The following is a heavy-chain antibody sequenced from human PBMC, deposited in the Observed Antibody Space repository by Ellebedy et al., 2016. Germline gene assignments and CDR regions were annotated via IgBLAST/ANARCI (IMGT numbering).Heavy chain of an antibody. CDR3: AKESGGGPFDY. J-gene: IGHJ4*02. CDR1: GFTFDDYT. D-gene: IGHD3-16*01. V-gene: IGHV3-43*01. CDR2: ISWDGGST. Sequence: GGSLRLXXAASGFTFDDYTMHWVRQAPGKGLEWVSLISWDGGSTYYADSVKGRFTISRDNSKNSLYLQMNSLRTEDTALYYCAKESGGGPFDYWGQGTLVTVSS.